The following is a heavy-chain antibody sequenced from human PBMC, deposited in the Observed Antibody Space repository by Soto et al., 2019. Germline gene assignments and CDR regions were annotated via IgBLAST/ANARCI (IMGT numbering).Heavy chain of an antibody. V-gene: IGHV4-31*03. CDR2: IYYSGST. D-gene: IGHD2-2*01. Sequence: PSETLSLTCTVSGGSISSGGYYWSWIRQHPGKGLEWIGYIYYSGSTYYNPSLKSRVTISVDTSKNQFSLKLSSVTAADTAVYYCARVHSTSCKFDYWGQGTLVTVSS. CDR3: ARVHSTSCKFDY. CDR1: GGSISSGGYY. J-gene: IGHJ4*02.